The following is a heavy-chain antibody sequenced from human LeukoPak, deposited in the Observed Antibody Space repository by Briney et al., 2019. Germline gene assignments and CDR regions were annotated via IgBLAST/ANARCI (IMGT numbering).Heavy chain of an antibody. CDR2: INWNGGNT. D-gene: IGHD6-19*01. CDR1: GFTFDDYG. CDR3: GRDLSGWYGPDY. V-gene: IGHV3-20*04. J-gene: IGHJ4*02. Sequence: GGSLRLSCAASGFTFDDYGMSWVRQAPGKGLEWVAGINWNGGNTGYSDSVKGRFTISRDNAKNSLYLQMDSLRAEDTALYYCGRDLSGWYGPDYWGQGTLVTVSS.